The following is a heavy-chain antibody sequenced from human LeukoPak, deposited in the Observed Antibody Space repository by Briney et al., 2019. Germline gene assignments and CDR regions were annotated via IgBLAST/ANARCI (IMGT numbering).Heavy chain of an antibody. CDR3: ARVITVAGPPDY. D-gene: IGHD6-19*01. Sequence: PSETLSLTCAVYGGSFSDYYWSWIRQPPGKGLEWIGEINHSGSTNYNPSLKSRVTISVDTSKNQFSLKLSSVTAADTAVYYCARVITVAGPPDYWGQGTLVTVSS. CDR1: GGSFSDYY. V-gene: IGHV4-34*01. J-gene: IGHJ4*02. CDR2: INHSGST.